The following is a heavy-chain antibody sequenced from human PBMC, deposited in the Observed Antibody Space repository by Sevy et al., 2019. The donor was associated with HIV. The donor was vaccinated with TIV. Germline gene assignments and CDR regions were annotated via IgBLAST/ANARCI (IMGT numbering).Heavy chain of an antibody. CDR1: GFPFNDHA. CDR2: VSWNSRYI. V-gene: IGHV3-9*01. CDR3: AKDINRGCDGVNCYSYYYYFYGLDV. J-gene: IGHJ6*02. Sequence: GGSLRLSCAASGFPFNDHAMHWVRQVPGKGLEWVSGVSWNSRYIGYAVSVKGRFTISGDNARHFLYLEMNSLRPEDTALYYCAKDINRGCDGVNCYSYYYYFYGLDVWGQGTTVTVSS. D-gene: IGHD2-21*01.